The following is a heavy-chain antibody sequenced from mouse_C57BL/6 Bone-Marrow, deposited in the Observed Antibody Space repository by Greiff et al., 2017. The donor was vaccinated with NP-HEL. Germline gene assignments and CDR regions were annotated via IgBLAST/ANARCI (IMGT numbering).Heavy chain of an antibody. CDR1: GYTFTDYY. CDR2: IGPGSGST. J-gene: IGHJ3*01. V-gene: IGHV1-77*01. CDR3: ARRYGSSYFSWLAY. D-gene: IGHD1-1*01. Sequence: QVHVKQSGAELVKPGASVKISCKASGYTFTDYYINWVKQRPGQGLEWIGKIGPGSGSTYYNEKFKGKATLTADKSSSTAYMQLSSLTSEYSAVYFCARRYGSSYFSWLAYWGQGTLVTVSA.